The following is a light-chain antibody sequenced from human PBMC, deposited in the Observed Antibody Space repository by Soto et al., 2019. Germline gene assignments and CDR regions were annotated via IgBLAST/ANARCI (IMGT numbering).Light chain of an antibody. J-gene: IGKJ3*01. Sequence: AIQLTQSPSSLSASIGDRVTITCRASQDISSALAWYQHQPGKTPKSLMFDASSLESGVPSRFSGSGSGTEFTLTISSLQPEDFATYYCQQFNTYPRTFGPGTKVDVK. CDR1: QDISSA. CDR3: QQFNTYPRT. V-gene: IGKV1-13*02. CDR2: DAS.